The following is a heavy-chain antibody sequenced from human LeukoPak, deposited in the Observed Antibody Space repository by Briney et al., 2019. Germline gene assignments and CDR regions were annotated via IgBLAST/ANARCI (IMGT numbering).Heavy chain of an antibody. V-gene: IGHV3-7*01. D-gene: IGHD4-17*01. Sequence: GGSLRLSCAASGFTFSSYWMSWVRQAPGKGLEWVANIKQDGSEKYYVDSVKGRFTISRDNAKNSLYLQMNSLRAEDTAVYYCARDSTVTTLNWFDPWGQGTLVTVSS. CDR1: GFTFSSYW. J-gene: IGHJ5*02. CDR3: ARDSTVTTLNWFDP. CDR2: IKQDGSEK.